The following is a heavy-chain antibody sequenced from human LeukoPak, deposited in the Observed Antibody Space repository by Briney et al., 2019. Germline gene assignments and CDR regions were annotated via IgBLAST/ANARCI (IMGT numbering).Heavy chain of an antibody. CDR3: ARDPSRSFNFDY. V-gene: IGHV1-69*13. J-gene: IGHJ4*02. Sequence: ASVKVSCKASGGTFSSYAISWVRQAPGQGLEWMGGIIPIFGTANYAQKFQGRVTITADESTSTAYMELSSLRSEDTAVYYCARDPSRSFNFDYWGQGTLVTVSS. CDR1: GGTFSSYA. CDR2: IIPIFGTA.